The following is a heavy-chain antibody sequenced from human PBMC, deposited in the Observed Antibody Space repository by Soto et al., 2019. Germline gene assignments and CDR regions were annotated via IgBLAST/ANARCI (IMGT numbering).Heavy chain of an antibody. J-gene: IGHJ5*02. Sequence: EVQLLESGGDLVQPGGSLRLSCAASGFIFSSYGMSWVRQAPGKGLEWVSAMTSSGGVTYYADSVKGRFTISRDNSKNTPYLQMISLRDDDTAVYYGAKRGGTSGYYPWESWGQGILVTVSS. CDR1: GFIFSSYG. CDR3: AKRGGTSGYYPWES. D-gene: IGHD3-22*01. CDR2: MTSSGGVT. V-gene: IGHV3-23*01.